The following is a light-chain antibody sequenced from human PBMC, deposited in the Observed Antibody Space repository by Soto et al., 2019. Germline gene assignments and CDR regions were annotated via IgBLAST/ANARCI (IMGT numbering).Light chain of an antibody. CDR2: GNS. CDR3: QSYDSSLSGSV. J-gene: IGLJ2*01. Sequence: QSVLTQPPSVSGAPGQRVTISCTGSSSNIGAGYDVHWYQQLPGTAPKLLIYGNSNRPSGVPDRFSGSKSGTSASLAITGLQAEDEADYYCQSYDSSLSGSVFGGGPKVTV. CDR1: SSNIGAGYD. V-gene: IGLV1-40*01.